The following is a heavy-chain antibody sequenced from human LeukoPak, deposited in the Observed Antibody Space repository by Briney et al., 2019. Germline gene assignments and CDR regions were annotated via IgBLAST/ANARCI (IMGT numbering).Heavy chain of an antibody. CDR3: TRWPGIVTAARIWGYYFDY. CDR1: GFSFSSYW. Sequence: GGSLRLSCAASGFSFSSYWMHWVRQAPGKGLVWVSRINSDGSTTIYADSVKGRFTISRDNAKNTLYLQMNSLRVEDTAVYYCTRWPGIVTAARIWGYYFDYWGQGTLVTVSS. V-gene: IGHV3-74*01. J-gene: IGHJ4*02. CDR2: INSDGSTT. D-gene: IGHD2-2*01.